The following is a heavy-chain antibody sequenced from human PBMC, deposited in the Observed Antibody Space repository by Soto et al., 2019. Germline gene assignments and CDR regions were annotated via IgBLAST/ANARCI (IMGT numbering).Heavy chain of an antibody. V-gene: IGHV1-46*01. CDR2: INPGIGST. CDR1: GYTFTSNY. Sequence: QVQLVQSGAEVKHSGASMKVSCKASGYTFTSNYLHWIRQAPGQGREWMGTINPGIGSTTYAENFQGGVAMTSDTSTSTVHLELSSMRFEDTAVYYCSRHYCTGTSCYPYFAYWGQGTLFTVSS. J-gene: IGHJ4*02. D-gene: IGHD2-2*01. CDR3: SRHYCTGTSCYPYFAY.